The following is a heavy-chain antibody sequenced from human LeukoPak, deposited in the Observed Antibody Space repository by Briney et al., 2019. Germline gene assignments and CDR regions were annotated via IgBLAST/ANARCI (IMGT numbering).Heavy chain of an antibody. Sequence: ASVRVSCKASGYTFTGYYMHWVRQVPGQGLEWMGWINPNSGGTNYAQKFQGRVTMTRDTSISTAYMELSRLRSDDTAVYYCAKITVVRGGFDYWGQGTLVTVSS. CDR1: GYTFTGYY. CDR3: AKITVVRGGFDY. J-gene: IGHJ4*02. D-gene: IGHD4-23*01. CDR2: INPNSGGT. V-gene: IGHV1-2*02.